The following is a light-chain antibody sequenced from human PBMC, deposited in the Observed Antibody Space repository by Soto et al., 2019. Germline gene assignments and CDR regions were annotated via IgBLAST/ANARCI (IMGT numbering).Light chain of an antibody. CDR2: GAS. J-gene: IGKJ3*01. V-gene: IGKV1-33*01. CDR1: QDIRTS. Sequence: DIQMTQSPSSLSASVGARISITCQASQDIRTSLSWFQQKPGRAPKLLIYGASNLETGVPSRFRGSASGTAFTLTISNLQPEDIATYYCQQYDNLPPFTFGPGTKVDIK. CDR3: QQYDNLPPFT.